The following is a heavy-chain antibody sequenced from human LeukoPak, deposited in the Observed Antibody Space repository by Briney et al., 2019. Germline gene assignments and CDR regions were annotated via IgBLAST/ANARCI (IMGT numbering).Heavy chain of an antibody. Sequence: SETLSLTCTVSGDSISSYYWSWIRQPPGKGLEWIGYIYYSGSTNYNPSLKSRVTISVDTPKNQFSLKLSSVTAADTAVYYCARSEKTTADWYFDLWGRSTLVTVSS. J-gene: IGHJ2*01. CDR3: ARSEKTTADWYFDL. V-gene: IGHV4-59*08. CDR2: IYYSGST. CDR1: GDSISSYY. D-gene: IGHD4-17*01.